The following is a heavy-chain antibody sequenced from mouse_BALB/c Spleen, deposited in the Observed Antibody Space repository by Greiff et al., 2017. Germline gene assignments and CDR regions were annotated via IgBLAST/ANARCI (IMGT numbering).Heavy chain of an antibody. CDR3: ARRRGDYDEVYYAMDY. V-gene: IGHV3-2*02. D-gene: IGHD2-4*01. J-gene: IGHJ4*01. CDR1: GYSTTSDYA. CDR2: ISYSGST. Sequence: EVQRVESGPGLVKPSQSLSLTCTVTGYSTTSDYAWNWIRQFPGNKLEWMGYISYSGSTSYNPSLKSRISITRDTSKNPFFLQLNSVTTEDTATYYGARRRGDYDEVYYAMDYWGQGTSVTVSS.